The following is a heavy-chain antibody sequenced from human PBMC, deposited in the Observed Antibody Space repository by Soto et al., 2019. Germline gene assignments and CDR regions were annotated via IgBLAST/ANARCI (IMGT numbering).Heavy chain of an antibody. CDR3: ARDLVPGYTGFSDY. V-gene: IGHV1-18*01. D-gene: IGHD5-12*01. CDR1: GYTFTSYG. Sequence: ASVKVSCKASGYTFTSYGISWVRQAPGQGLEWMGWISAYNGNTNYAQKLQGRVSLTTDTSSTTAYMELRSLTSDDTAVYYCARDLVPGYTGFSDYWGQGTLVTSPQ. J-gene: IGHJ4*02. CDR2: ISAYNGNT.